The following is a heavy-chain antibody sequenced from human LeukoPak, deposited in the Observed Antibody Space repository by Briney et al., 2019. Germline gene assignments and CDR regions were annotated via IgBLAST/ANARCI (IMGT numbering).Heavy chain of an antibody. CDR1: GFTFNSAW. J-gene: IGHJ4*02. Sequence: AGGPLRLSCAASGFTFNSAWMGWVRQAPGKGLEWVGRIKSGSDGGATHYAAPVKGRFTISRDDSQNAVYLQMNSLKTEDTAVYYCTTDQLEGYYDARSGYYLFWGQGTLVTVSS. V-gene: IGHV3-15*01. CDR3: TTDQLEGYYDARSGYYLF. D-gene: IGHD3-3*01. CDR2: IKSGSDGGAT.